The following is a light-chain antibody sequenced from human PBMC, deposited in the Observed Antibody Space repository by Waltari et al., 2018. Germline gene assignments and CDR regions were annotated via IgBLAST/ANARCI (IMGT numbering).Light chain of an antibody. V-gene: IGLV2-14*01. Sequence: QSALTQPASVSGSPGQSVTIFCAGSSNDVGGYNSVSCYQEYPGQSTRFIIYDVSDRPSGVSDRFSGSKSGKTASLTISGLQAEDEADYYCSSQSSNDVVLFGGGTKLTVL. CDR3: SSQSSNDVVL. CDR2: DVS. J-gene: IGLJ2*01. CDR1: SNDVGGYNS.